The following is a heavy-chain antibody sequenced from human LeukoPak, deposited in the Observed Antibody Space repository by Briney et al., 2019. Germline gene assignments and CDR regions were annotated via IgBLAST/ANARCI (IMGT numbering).Heavy chain of an antibody. V-gene: IGHV4-61*02. CDR1: GGSINSGNYY. CDR2: VHTSGHT. CDR3: ARGTGPRYGGRPDY. D-gene: IGHD4-23*01. J-gene: IGHJ4*02. Sequence: PSQTLSLTCTVSGGSINSGNYYWNWIRQPAGKGLEYIGRVHTSGHTDYNPSLQSRVTISVDMSKNQFSLNLNSATAADTAVYYCARGTGPRYGGRPDYWGQGTLVTVSS.